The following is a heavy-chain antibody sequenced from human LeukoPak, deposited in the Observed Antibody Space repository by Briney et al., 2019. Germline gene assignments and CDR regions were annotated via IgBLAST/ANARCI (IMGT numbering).Heavy chain of an antibody. V-gene: IGHV1-2*02. CDR3: ARVVAGNWFDP. J-gene: IGHJ5*02. D-gene: IGHD6-19*01. CDR2: INPNSGGT. CDR1: GYTFTGYY. Sequence: ASVKVSCKASGYTFTGYYLHWVRQAPGQGLEWMGWINPNSGGTNYAQKFQGRVTMTRDTSITTAYMELSRLRSDDTAVYYCARVVAGNWFDPWGQGTLVTVSS.